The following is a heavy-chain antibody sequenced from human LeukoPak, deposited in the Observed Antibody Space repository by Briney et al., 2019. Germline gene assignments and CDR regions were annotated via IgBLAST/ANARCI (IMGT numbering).Heavy chain of an antibody. Sequence: SETLSLTCAVYGGSFSGYYWSWIRQPPGKGLEWIGEINRSGSTNYNPSLKSRVTISVDTSKNQFSLKLSSVTAADTAVYYCARGRGPGGLAWFDPWGQGTLVTVSS. CDR2: INRSGST. J-gene: IGHJ5*02. D-gene: IGHD3/OR15-3a*01. V-gene: IGHV4-34*01. CDR1: GGSFSGYY. CDR3: ARGRGPGGLAWFDP.